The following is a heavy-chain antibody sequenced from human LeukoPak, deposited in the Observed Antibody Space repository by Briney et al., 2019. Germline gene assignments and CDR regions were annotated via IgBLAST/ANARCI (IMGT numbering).Heavy chain of an antibody. CDR3: ATYRRGYHDSSESYYFDY. D-gene: IGHD3-22*01. CDR1: GFTFSRFA. CDR2: ISGSGDST. Sequence: GGSLRLSCAASGFTFSRFAMSWVRQAPGKGLEWVSGISGSGDSTYYADSVKGRFTISRDNSKNTLFLQMNGLRAEDTAVYYCATYRRGYHDSSESYYFDYWGQGTLVSVSS. V-gene: IGHV3-23*01. J-gene: IGHJ4*02.